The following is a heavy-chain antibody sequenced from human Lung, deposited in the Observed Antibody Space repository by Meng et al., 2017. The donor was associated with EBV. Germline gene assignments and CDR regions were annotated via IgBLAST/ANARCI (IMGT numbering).Heavy chain of an antibody. CDR3: ARFSSGYFFGY. CDR2: INAGNGDT. V-gene: IGHV1-3*01. Sequence: QVQLVQSGDEVKKPGALVKVSCKASGYTFSNYAMNWVRQAPGQRLEWMGWINAGNGDTKYSQKFQGRVTITRDTSASTGYMELSSLRSEDTAVYYCARFSSGYFFGYWGQGTLVTVSS. CDR1: GYTFSNYA. D-gene: IGHD3-22*01. J-gene: IGHJ4*02.